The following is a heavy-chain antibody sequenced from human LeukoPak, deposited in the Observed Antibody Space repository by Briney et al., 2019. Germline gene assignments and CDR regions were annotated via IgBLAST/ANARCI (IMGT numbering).Heavy chain of an antibody. Sequence: ASVKVSCKASGYTFTGYYMHWVRQAPGQGLEWMGWINPNSGGTNYAQKCQGRVTMTRDTSISTAYMELSRLRSDDTAVYYCARDFPNSSGWDAFDIWGQGTMVTVSS. CDR2: INPNSGGT. V-gene: IGHV1-2*02. CDR3: ARDFPNSSGWDAFDI. CDR1: GYTFTGYY. J-gene: IGHJ3*02. D-gene: IGHD6-19*01.